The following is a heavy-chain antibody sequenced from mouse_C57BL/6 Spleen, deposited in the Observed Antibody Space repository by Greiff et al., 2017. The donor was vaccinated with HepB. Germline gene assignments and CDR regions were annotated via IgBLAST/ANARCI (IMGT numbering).Heavy chain of an antibody. CDR1: GFTFSDYG. CDR2: ISSGSSTI. D-gene: IGHD2-10*02. J-gene: IGHJ4*01. CDR3: ARPELSIYYAMDY. Sequence: EVQLVESGGGLVKPGGSLKLSCAASGFTFSDYGMHWVRQAPEKGLEWVAYISSGSSTIYYADTVKGRFTISRDNAKNTLFLQMTSLRSEDTAMYYCARPELSIYYAMDYWGQGTSVTVSS. V-gene: IGHV5-17*01.